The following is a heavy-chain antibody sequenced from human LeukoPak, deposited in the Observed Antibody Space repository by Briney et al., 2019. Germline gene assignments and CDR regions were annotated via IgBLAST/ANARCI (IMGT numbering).Heavy chain of an antibody. Sequence: GESLKISCKGSGYSFTSYWIGWVRQMPGKGLEWMGIIYPGDSDTRYSPSFQGQVTISADKSISTAYLQWSSLKASDTAMYYCARLGGGSPYCSSTSCQLNPRSYYGMDVWGQGTTVTVSS. V-gene: IGHV5-51*01. CDR3: ARLGGGSPYCSSTSCQLNPRSYYGMDV. D-gene: IGHD2-2*01. CDR2: IYPGDSDT. CDR1: GYSFTSYW. J-gene: IGHJ6*02.